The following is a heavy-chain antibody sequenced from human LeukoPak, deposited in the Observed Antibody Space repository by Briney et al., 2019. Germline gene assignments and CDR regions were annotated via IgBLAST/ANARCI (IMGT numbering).Heavy chain of an antibody. CDR1: GGSISSNNW. V-gene: IGHV4-4*02. J-gene: IGHJ6*03. CDR3: ARANDYGDPLPRYMDV. CDR2: IYDSGST. Sequence: SGTLSLTCAVSGGSISSNNWWSWVRQPPGKGLEWIGEIYDSGSTNYKPSLKSRVTISVDKFKNQFSLKLSSVTAADTAVYYCARANDYGDPLPRYMDVWGKGTTVTVSS. D-gene: IGHD4-17*01.